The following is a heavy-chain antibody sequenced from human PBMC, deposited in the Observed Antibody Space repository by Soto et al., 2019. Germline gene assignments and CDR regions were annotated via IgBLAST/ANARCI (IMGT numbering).Heavy chain of an antibody. D-gene: IGHD6-19*01. V-gene: IGHV3-23*01. CDR2: ISGSGGST. CDR3: AKRRVTREWWGSAVAGDY. Sequence: EVQLLESGGGLVQPGGSLRLSCAASGFTFSSYAMSWVRQAPGKGLEWVSGISGSGGSTSYADSVTGRFTISRDNSKNTLYLQMNSLRAEDTAVYYCAKRRVTREWWGSAVAGDYWGQGTLVTVSS. J-gene: IGHJ4*02. CDR1: GFTFSSYA.